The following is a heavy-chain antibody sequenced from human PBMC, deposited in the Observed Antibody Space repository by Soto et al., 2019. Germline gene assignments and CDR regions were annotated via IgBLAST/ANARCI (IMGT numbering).Heavy chain of an antibody. CDR3: ARGRVGTAYFDY. Sequence: GGSLSLSCAASGFTFTSNSMNWVRQAPGKGLEWISYITSSSSTIYYADSVKGRFTISRDNAKNSLYLQMNSLRDDDTAVYYCARGRVGTAYFDYWGQGALVTVSS. J-gene: IGHJ4*02. CDR1: GFTFTSNS. V-gene: IGHV3-48*02. D-gene: IGHD2-21*02. CDR2: ITSSSSTI.